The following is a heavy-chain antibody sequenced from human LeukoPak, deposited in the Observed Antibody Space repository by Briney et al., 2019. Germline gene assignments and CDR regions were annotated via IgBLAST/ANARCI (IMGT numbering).Heavy chain of an antibody. CDR2: IYYSGST. CDR3: ARETSSGWYYAFDI. CDR1: GGSISSYY. J-gene: IGHJ3*02. Sequence: PSETLSLTCTVSGGSISSYYWSWIRQPPGKGLEWIGYIYYSGSTNYNPSLKSRVTISVDTSKNQFSLKLSSVTAAGTAVYYCARETSSGWYYAFDIWGQGTMVTVSS. V-gene: IGHV4-59*01. D-gene: IGHD6-19*01.